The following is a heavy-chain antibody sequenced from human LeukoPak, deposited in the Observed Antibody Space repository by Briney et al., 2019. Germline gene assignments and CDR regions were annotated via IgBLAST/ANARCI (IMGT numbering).Heavy chain of an antibody. CDR2: MKYDGSEK. CDR3: ARDIAPAGLFFDY. J-gene: IGHJ4*02. D-gene: IGHD6-13*01. V-gene: IGHV3-7*01. Sequence: PGGSLRLSCAASGFTFSSYWMSWVRQAPGKGVEWVANMKYDGSEKDYVDSVKGRFIISRDNAENSLYLHMDSLRAEDTAGYYCARDIAPAGLFFDYWGRGTLVTVSS. CDR1: GFTFSSYW.